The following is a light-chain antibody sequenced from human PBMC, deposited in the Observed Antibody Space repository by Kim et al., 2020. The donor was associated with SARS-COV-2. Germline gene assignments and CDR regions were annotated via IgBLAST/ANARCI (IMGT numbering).Light chain of an antibody. Sequence: SVSPGQTASITCSGPKLGDKYASWYQQKPGQSPVLVIYQDSKRPSGIPERFSGSNSGNTATLTISGTQAMDEADYYCQAWDSSTAVFGGGTQLTVL. V-gene: IGLV3-1*01. CDR2: QDS. CDR3: QAWDSSTAV. CDR1: KLGDKY. J-gene: IGLJ2*01.